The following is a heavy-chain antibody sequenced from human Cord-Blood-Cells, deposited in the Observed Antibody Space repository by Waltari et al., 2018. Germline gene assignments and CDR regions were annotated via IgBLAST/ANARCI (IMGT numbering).Heavy chain of an antibody. D-gene: IGHD5-18*01. CDR1: GFTFSSYE. CDR3: ARGSHTGGCDY. J-gene: IGHJ4*02. V-gene: IGHV3-48*03. Sequence: EVQLVESGGGLVQPGGSLRLSCAASGFTFSSYEMNWVRQAPGKGLEWVSYISSSGSTIYYADSVKGRFTIARDKAKNSLYLQMNSLRAGDTAVYYCARGSHTGGCDYWGQGTLVTVSS. CDR2: ISSSGSTI.